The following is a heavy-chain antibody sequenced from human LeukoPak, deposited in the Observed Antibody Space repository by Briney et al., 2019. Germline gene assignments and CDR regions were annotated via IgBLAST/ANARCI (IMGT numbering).Heavy chain of an antibody. J-gene: IGHJ4*02. CDR2: ISAYNGNT. CDR3: ARSLAPWIQLWFYLDY. V-gene: IGHV1-18*01. CDR1: GYTFTSYG. D-gene: IGHD5-18*01. Sequence: ASVKVSCKASGYTFTSYGISWVRQAPGQGLEWMGWISAYNGNTNYAQKLQGRVTMTTDTFTSTAYMELRNLRSDDTAVYYCARSLAPWIQLWFYLDYWGQGTLVTVSS.